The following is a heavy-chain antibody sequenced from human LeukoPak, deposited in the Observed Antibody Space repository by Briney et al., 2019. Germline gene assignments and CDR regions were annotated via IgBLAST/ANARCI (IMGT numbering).Heavy chain of an antibody. J-gene: IGHJ6*02. CDR1: GFTFSSYW. CDR3: ARDWSSGWYDYYYYYGMDV. V-gene: IGHV3-74*01. CDR2: INSDGSST. D-gene: IGHD6-19*01. Sequence: GGSLRLSCAASGFTFSSYWMHWVRQAPGKGLVWVSRINSDGSSTSYADSVKGRFTISRDNAKNTLYLQMNSLRAEDTAVYYCARDWSSGWYDYYYYYGMDVWGQGTTVTVSS.